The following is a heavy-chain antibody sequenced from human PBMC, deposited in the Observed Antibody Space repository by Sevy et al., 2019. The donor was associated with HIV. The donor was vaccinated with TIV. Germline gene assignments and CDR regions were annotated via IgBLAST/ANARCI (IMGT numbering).Heavy chain of an antibody. Sequence: GGSLRLSCAASGFTFNIYGMNWVRQAPGKGLEWVAVIWKDGHNKFYADSVRGRFTFSRDNSRSTLSLQMDSLRVEDMAVYYCVREKGPFTAFDIWGQGTMVTVSS. CDR1: GFTFNIYG. D-gene: IGHD3-16*01. V-gene: IGHV3-33*04. CDR2: IWKDGHNK. CDR3: VREKGPFTAFDI. J-gene: IGHJ3*02.